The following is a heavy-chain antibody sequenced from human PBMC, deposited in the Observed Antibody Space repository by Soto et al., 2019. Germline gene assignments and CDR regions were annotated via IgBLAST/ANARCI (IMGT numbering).Heavy chain of an antibody. J-gene: IGHJ6*02. D-gene: IGHD3-9*01. CDR1: GFTFSSYC. Sequence: GGALRLSCAASGFTFSSYCMPWVPPGPGKGLEWVAVISYDGSNKYYADSVKGRFTISRDNSKNTLYLQMNSLRAEDTAVYYCAKVTSLVINYYYYGMDVWGQGTTVTVSS. CDR3: AKVTSLVINYYYYGMDV. CDR2: ISYDGSNK. V-gene: IGHV3-30*18.